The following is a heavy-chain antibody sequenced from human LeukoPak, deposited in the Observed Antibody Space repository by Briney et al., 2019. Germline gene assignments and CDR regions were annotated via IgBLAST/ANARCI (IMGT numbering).Heavy chain of an antibody. CDR3: ARDDGAYSSSWYGE. CDR1: GFTFSSYS. CDR2: ISSSSSYI. J-gene: IGHJ4*02. V-gene: IGHV3-21*01. Sequence: PGGSLRLSCAGSGFTFSSYSMNWVRQAPGKGLEWVSSISSSSSYIYYADSVKGRFTISRDNAKNSLYLQMNSLRAEDTAVYYCARDDGAYSSSWYGEWGQGTLVTVSS. D-gene: IGHD6-13*01.